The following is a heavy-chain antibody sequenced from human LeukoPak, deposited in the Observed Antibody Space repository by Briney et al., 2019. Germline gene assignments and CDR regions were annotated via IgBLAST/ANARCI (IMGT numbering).Heavy chain of an antibody. V-gene: IGHV3-30*02. CDR1: GFTFSSYG. CDR2: IRYDGSNK. Sequence: GGSLRLSCEASGFTFSSYGMHWVRQAPGQGLEWVAFIRYDGSNKYYADSVKGRFTISRDNSKNTPYLQMNSLRAEDTAVYYCAKDLGYSDDCRGQGTLATVS. CDR3: AKDLGYSDDC. J-gene: IGHJ4*02. D-gene: IGHD5-18*01.